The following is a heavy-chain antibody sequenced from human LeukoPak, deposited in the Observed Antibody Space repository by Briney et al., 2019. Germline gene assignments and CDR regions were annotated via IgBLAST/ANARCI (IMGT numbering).Heavy chain of an antibody. J-gene: IGHJ4*02. CDR1: GFTFSTYA. CDR2: ITGDNNYI. V-gene: IGHV3-21*06. Sequence: KSGESLRLSCAASGFTFSTYAMEWVRQAPGKGLEWVSSITGDNNYIYYADSVKGRFTISRDNAKNSLFLHMSSLRAGDTAVYYCARLSASSYGKYYFVYWGQGALVTVSS. D-gene: IGHD1-26*01. CDR3: ARLSASSYGKYYFVY.